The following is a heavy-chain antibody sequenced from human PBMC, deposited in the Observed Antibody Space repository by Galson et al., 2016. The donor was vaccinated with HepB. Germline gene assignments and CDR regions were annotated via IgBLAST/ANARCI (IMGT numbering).Heavy chain of an antibody. CDR2: INPNSGGT. D-gene: IGHD3-22*01. J-gene: IGHJ3*02. V-gene: IGHV1-2*04. Sequence: SVKVSCKASGYTFSGYYIHWVRQAPGQGLEWMGWINPNSGGTGYAQKFQGWVTMTRDTSISTAYMELSRLKSDDTAVYYCAREIGHYYDSSVYYYSGASLDIWGQGTMVTVSS. CDR3: AREIGHYYDSSVYYYSGASLDI. CDR1: GYTFSGYY.